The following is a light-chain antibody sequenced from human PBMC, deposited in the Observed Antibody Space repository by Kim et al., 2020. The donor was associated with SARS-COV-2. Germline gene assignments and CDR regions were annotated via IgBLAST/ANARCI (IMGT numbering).Light chain of an antibody. Sequence: PGERATPSCRTSQSSSSSYLGWYQQKTGQPPRLLIYAASSRATGIPDRFSGSGSGTDFTLTITRVEPEDFAVYYCQQYGSSLPWTFGQGTKVDIK. CDR3: QQYGSSLPWT. CDR2: AAS. J-gene: IGKJ1*01. V-gene: IGKV3-20*01. CDR1: QSSSSSY.